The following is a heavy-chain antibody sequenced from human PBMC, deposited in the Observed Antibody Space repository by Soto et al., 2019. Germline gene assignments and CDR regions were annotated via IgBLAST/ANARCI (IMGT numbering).Heavy chain of an antibody. J-gene: IGHJ5*02. CDR3: AREPYSSSSDWFDP. V-gene: IGHV4-34*09. CDR2: INHSGST. D-gene: IGHD6-6*01. CDR1: GGSFSGYY. Sequence: SETLSLTCAVYGGSFSGYYWSWIRQPPGKGLEWIGEINHSGSTNYNPSLKSRVTISVDTSKNQFSLKLSSVTAADTAVYYCAREPYSSSSDWFDPWGQGTLVTVSS.